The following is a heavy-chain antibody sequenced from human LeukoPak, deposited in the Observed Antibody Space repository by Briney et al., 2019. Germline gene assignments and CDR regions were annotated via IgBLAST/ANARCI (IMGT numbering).Heavy chain of an antibody. CDR3: ATQTYDFWSGYYHY. CDR1: GGPFSTYA. D-gene: IGHD3-3*01. J-gene: IGHJ4*02. V-gene: IGHV1-69*13. CDR2: IIPLFNTT. Sequence: ASVKVSCKASGGPFSTYAISWVRQAPGQGLEWMGEIIPLFNTTDYAQTFEGRVTITADESTSTAYMQLSSLKSQDTAVYYCATQTYDFWSGYYHYWGQGTLVTVSS.